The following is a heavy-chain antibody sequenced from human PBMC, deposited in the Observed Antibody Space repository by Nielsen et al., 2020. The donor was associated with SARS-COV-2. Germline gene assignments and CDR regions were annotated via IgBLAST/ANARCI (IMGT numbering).Heavy chain of an antibody. V-gene: IGHV3-21*01. CDR1: GFTFSSYS. CDR3: AKIAVAGWEYFQH. J-gene: IGHJ1*01. D-gene: IGHD6-19*01. Sequence: GGSLRLSCAASGFTFSSYSMNWVRQAPGKGLEWVSSISSSSSYIYYADSVKGRFTISRDNAKNSLYLQMNSLRAEDTAVYYCAKIAVAGWEYFQHWGQGTLVTVSS. CDR2: ISSSSSYI.